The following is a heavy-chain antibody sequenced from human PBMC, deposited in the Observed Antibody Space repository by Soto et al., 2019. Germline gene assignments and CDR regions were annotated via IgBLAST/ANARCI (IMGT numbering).Heavy chain of an antibody. V-gene: IGHV3-49*04. CDR1: GFTFVDYA. CDR3: TRDELGAAYYYGMDV. D-gene: IGHD2-15*01. Sequence: GGSLRLSCTASGFTFVDYAMGWGRQAPGKGLEWVGFIRSKAYGGTTEYAASVKGRFTISRDDSKSIAYLQMNSLKTEDTAVYYCTRDELGAAYYYGMDVWGQGTTVTVSS. J-gene: IGHJ6*02. CDR2: IRSKAYGGTT.